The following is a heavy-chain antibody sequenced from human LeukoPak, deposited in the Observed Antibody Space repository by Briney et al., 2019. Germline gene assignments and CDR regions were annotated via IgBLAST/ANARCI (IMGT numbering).Heavy chain of an antibody. J-gene: IGHJ4*02. V-gene: IGHV4-30-2*01. Sequence: SQTLSLICAVSGGSISSGGYPWTWVRQPPAKGVEWIGYIYHSGSTYYNRSLKGRVNISVDKCKNQFALKMSSVHTGDTAVYYCASRFHGYIDYWGQGTLVTVSS. CDR1: GGSISSGGYP. CDR2: IYHSGST. D-gene: IGHD2-2*02. CDR3: ASRFHGYIDY.